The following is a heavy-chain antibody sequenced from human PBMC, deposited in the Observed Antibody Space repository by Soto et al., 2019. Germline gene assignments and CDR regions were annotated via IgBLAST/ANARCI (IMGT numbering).Heavy chain of an antibody. V-gene: IGHV4-39*01. CDR2: IYYSGST. J-gene: IGHJ6*02. D-gene: IGHD2-15*01. Sequence: ASEAPSLTCTVSGGSISSSSYHWGWIRQPPGEGLEWIGSIYYSGSTYYNPSLKSRVTISVDTSKNQFSLKLSSVTAADTAVYYCARRPYCSGGSCSLYGMDVWGQGTTVTVSS. CDR3: ARRPYCSGGSCSLYGMDV. CDR1: GGSISSSSYH.